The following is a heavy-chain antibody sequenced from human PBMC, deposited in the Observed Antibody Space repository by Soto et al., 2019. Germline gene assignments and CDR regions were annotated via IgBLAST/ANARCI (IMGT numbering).Heavy chain of an antibody. J-gene: IGHJ6*02. CDR3: ARNSSPGGMDV. V-gene: IGHV3-53*01. CDR2: ISSGDDT. D-gene: IGHD6-13*01. CDR1: GFIVSSNY. Sequence: VGSLRLSCAASGFIVSSNYMTWFRQAPVKGLEWVSFISSGDDTYYADSMKGRFTISRDNSKNEVYLQMDNLRVEDTAVYYCARNSSPGGMDVWGQGTTVTVSS.